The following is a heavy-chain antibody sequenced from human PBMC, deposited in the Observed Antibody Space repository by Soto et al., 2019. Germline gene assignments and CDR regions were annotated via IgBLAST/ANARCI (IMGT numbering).Heavy chain of an antibody. CDR3: ARESGALTVTRYNWFDP. Sequence: QVQLVESGGGVVQPGRSLRLSGAASGFTFSSYGMHWVRQAPGKGLDWVAVIWYDGSNKYYADSVKGRFTISRDNSKNTLYLQMNSLRAEDTAVYYCARESGALTVTRYNWFDPWGQGTLVTVSS. CDR2: IWYDGSNK. J-gene: IGHJ5*02. V-gene: IGHV3-33*01. D-gene: IGHD4-4*01. CDR1: GFTFSSYG.